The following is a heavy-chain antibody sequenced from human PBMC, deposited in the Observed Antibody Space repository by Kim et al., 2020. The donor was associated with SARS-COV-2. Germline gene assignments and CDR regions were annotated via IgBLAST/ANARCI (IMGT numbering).Heavy chain of an antibody. CDR3: AKHRDYTSSYNDY. Sequence: YYADSLKGRCTITRDISKNTLFLQMHSLRAEDTTLYYCAKHRDYTSSYNDYWGQGTLGTVSS. V-gene: IGHV3-23*01. D-gene: IGHD3-3*01. J-gene: IGHJ4*02.